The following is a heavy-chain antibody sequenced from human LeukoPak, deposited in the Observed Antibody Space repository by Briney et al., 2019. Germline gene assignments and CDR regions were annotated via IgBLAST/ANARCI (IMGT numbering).Heavy chain of an antibody. Sequence: SETLSLTCTVSGGSISSSTYYWGWIRQPPGQGLDWIGSIYQSGRTHYNPSLKSRVTISVETSKNQFSLKLSSVTAADTAVYYCARPSGPGYSWSIKYWGQGILVTVSS. CDR2: IYQSGRT. V-gene: IGHV4-39*01. CDR3: ARPSGPGYSWSIKY. CDR1: GGSISSSTYY. D-gene: IGHD5-24*01. J-gene: IGHJ4*02.